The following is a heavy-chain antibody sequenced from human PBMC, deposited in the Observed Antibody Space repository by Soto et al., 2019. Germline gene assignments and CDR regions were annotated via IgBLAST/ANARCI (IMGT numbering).Heavy chain of an antibody. CDR1: GFTFSLYS. CDR2: ITSSSSYI. CDR3: GRARSTESRPDH. J-gene: IGHJ4*02. V-gene: IGHV3-21*01. Sequence: GVSMRLSCAASGFTFSLYSMIWVRQAPGKGLEWVASITSSSSYISYEDSLKGRFTISRDNAKNSLFLQLDSLRAEDTAVYFCGRARSTESRPDHWGQGTLVTVSS.